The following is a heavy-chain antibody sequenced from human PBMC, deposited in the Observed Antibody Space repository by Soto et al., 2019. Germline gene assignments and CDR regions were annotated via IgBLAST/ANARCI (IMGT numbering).Heavy chain of an antibody. D-gene: IGHD3-10*01. CDR2: ISAYNGNT. V-gene: IGHV1-18*01. CDR1: GYTFTSYG. J-gene: IGHJ6*02. CDR3: ARDSHVYGSGSYGMDV. Sequence: ASVKVSCKASGYTFTSYGISWVRQAPGQGLEWMGWISAYNGNTNYAQKLQGRVTMTTDTSTSTAYMELRSLRSDDTAVYYCARDSHVYGSGSYGMDVWGQGTSVTVSS.